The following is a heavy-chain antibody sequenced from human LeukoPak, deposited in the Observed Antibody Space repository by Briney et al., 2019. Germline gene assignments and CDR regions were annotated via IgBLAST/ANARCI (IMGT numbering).Heavy chain of an antibody. D-gene: IGHD3-22*01. J-gene: IGHJ4*02. CDR2: ITSTGEST. CDR1: EFTFSIYA. Sequence: GGSLRLSCAASEFTFSIYAMSWVRKAPGRGLEWAASITSTGESTWYAGSVKGRFTISRDNSKYTVYLQMNSLRAEDTAIYYCAKDRPNYFGTNGHYYRRDGDFWGQGTLVTVSS. CDR3: AKDRPNYFGTNGHYYRRDGDF. V-gene: IGHV3-23*01.